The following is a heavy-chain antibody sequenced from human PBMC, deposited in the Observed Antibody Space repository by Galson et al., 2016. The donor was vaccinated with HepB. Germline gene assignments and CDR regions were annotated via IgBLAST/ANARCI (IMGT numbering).Heavy chain of an antibody. CDR1: DFTISNYA. D-gene: IGHD6-19*01. Sequence: SLRLSCAGSDFTISNYAMSWVRQAPGKGLEWVSGLSVSGRSTYYAESVKGRFTVSRDKSKNRLYLQMDSLRAEDTAVYYCAKGSGWLFDYWGQGTLVTVSS. V-gene: IGHV3-23*01. CDR2: LSVSGRST. J-gene: IGHJ4*02. CDR3: AKGSGWLFDY.